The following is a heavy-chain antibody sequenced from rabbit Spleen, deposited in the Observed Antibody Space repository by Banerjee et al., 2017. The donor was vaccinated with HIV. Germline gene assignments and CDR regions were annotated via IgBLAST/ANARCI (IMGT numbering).Heavy chain of an antibody. CDR3: ARDLAGVIGWNFGW. J-gene: IGHJ3*01. D-gene: IGHD4-1*01. CDR1: GLDFSGDSY. Sequence: QSLEESGGDLVKPGASLTLTCKASGLDFSGDSYDSYMCWVRQAPGKGLEWIACINAVTGKAVYASWAKGRFTFSKTSSTTVTLQMTSLTAADTATYFCARDLAGVIGWNFGWWGQGTLAPS. V-gene: IGHV1S40*01. CDR2: INAVTGKA.